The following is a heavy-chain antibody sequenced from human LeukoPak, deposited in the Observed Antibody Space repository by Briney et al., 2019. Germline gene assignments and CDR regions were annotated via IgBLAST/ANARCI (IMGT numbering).Heavy chain of an antibody. D-gene: IGHD2-15*01. CDR1: GFTFSSYD. CDR3: ARAEYCSGSNSYRSFDY. Sequence: GGSLRLFCAASGFTFSSYDMHWVRQAPGKGLEWVSYISSSGGTIYYADSVKGRFTISRDNAKNSLYLQMNSLRAEDTAVHYCARAEYCSGSNSYRSFDYWGQGTLVTVSS. V-gene: IGHV3-48*03. CDR2: ISSSGGTI. J-gene: IGHJ4*02.